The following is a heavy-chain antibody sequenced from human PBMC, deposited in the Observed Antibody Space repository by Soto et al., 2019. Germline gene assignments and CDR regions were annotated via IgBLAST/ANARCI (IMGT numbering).Heavy chain of an antibody. J-gene: IGHJ6*02. D-gene: IGHD3-16*01. CDR3: ARGNPFNYAGFDV. Sequence: ASVKVSCKASGYTFSDFDINWLRQAAGQGPEWVGWMNAKSGDTFSAQRLQGKFNMTWDTSLSTAYMEVGSLTSDDAAIYYCARGNPFNYAGFDVWGQGTTVTVSS. V-gene: IGHV1-8*01. CDR2: MNAKSGDT. CDR1: GYTFSDFD.